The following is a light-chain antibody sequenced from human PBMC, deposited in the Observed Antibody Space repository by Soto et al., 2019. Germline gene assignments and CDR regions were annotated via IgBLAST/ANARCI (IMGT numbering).Light chain of an antibody. CDR2: ASS. J-gene: IGKJ1*01. CDR3: QEYNVWPGWT. Sequence: EIGMTQSPATLSVSPGESATLSCRASQNIRSHLAWYQLRPGQAPRLLIYASSTRATGIPARFSGSGSGTEFTLTISSLQSDDFALYFCQEYNVWPGWTFGQGKKV. CDR1: QNIRSH. V-gene: IGKV3-15*01.